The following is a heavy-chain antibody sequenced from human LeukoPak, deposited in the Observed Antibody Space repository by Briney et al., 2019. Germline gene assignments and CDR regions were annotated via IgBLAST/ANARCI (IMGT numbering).Heavy chain of an antibody. CDR3: ARGFRMYALQDWFDA. D-gene: IGHD2-8*01. Sequence: SETLSLTCTVSGGSISSYYWSWIRQPPGKGLEWIGYIYYSGSTNYNASVKGRVTISVDTSKNQFSLKLSSVTAADTAVYYCARGFRMYALQDWFDAWGQGTLVTVSS. J-gene: IGHJ5*01. V-gene: IGHV4-59*01. CDR2: IYYSGST. CDR1: GGSISSYY.